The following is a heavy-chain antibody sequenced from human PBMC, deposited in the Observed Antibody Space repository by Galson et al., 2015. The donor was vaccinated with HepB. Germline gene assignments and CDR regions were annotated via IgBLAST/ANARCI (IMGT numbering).Heavy chain of an antibody. D-gene: IGHD2-2*01. CDR1: GGSISSYY. J-gene: IGHJ6*02. V-gene: IGHV4-59*01. CDR2: IYYSGST. Sequence: ETLSLTCTVSGGSISSYYWSWIRQPPGKGLEWIGYIYYSGSTNYNLSLKSRVTISLDTSKNQFSLKLTSVTAADTAVYYCARAKGYCSTTTCQKNYYYYGMDVWGQGTTVTVS. CDR3: ARAKGYCSTTTCQKNYYYYGMDV.